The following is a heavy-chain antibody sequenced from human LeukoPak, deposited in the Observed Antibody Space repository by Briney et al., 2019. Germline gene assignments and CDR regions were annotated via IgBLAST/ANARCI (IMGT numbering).Heavy chain of an antibody. D-gene: IGHD3-3*01. V-gene: IGHV4-59*11. CDR2: IYYSGNT. CDR3: ARVGGFYDYWSAYPYYFDY. J-gene: IGHJ4*02. Sequence: SETLSLTRTVSGGSISSHHWSWIRRPPGKRPEWIGYIYYSGNTDYHPSLNSRVTISIDTSRTQFSLRLRSVTAADSAVYYCARVGGFYDYWSAYPYYFDYWGPGTLVTVSS. CDR1: GGSISSHH.